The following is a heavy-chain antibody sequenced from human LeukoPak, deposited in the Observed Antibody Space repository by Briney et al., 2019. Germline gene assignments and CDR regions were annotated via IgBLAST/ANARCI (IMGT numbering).Heavy chain of an antibody. CDR3: ARAMVRGVRYYYYGKDV. J-gene: IGHJ6*02. Sequence: PGGSLRLSCAASGFTVSSNYMSWVRQAPGKGLERVSVIYSGGSTYYADSVKGRFTISRHNSKNTLYLQMNSLRAEDTAVYYCARAMVRGVRYYYYGKDVWGQGTTVTVSS. CDR1: GFTVSSNY. D-gene: IGHD3-10*01. V-gene: IGHV3-53*04. CDR2: IYSGGST.